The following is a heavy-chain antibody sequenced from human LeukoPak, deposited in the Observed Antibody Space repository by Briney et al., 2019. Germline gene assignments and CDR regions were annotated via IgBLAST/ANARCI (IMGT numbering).Heavy chain of an antibody. J-gene: IGHJ4*02. CDR3: ARGPYTNGHYFDY. D-gene: IGHD6-19*01. CDR2: IKQDGSEK. Sequence: GGSLRLSCAASGFTFSSYWMSWVRQAPGKGLEWVANIKQDGSEKYYVDSVKGRFTISRDNAKNSLYLQMNSLRAEDTAVYYCARGPYTNGHYFDYWGQGTLATVSS. V-gene: IGHV3-7*04. CDR1: GFTFSSYW.